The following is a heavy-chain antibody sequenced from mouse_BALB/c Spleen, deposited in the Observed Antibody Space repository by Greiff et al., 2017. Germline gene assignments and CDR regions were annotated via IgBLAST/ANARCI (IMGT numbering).Heavy chain of an antibody. CDR3: ARLRGNYGGAWFAY. CDR1: GYTFTSYW. D-gene: IGHD2-1*01. CDR2: INPSTGYT. J-gene: IGHJ3*01. V-gene: IGHV1-7*01. Sequence: QVQLQQSGAELAKPGASVKMSCKASGYTFTSYWMHWVKQRPGQGLEWIGYINPSTGYTEYNQKFKDKATLTADKSSSTAYMQLSSLTSEDSAVYYCARLRGNYGGAWFAYWGQGTLVTVSA.